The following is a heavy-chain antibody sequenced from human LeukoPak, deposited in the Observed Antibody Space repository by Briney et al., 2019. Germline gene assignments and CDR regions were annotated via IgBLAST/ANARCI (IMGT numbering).Heavy chain of an antibody. CDR2: MFYTGTT. V-gene: IGHV4-39*02. CDR3: ARDNSHYSKPFDY. J-gene: IGHJ4*02. Sequence: PSETLSLSCTVSGGSIRDNNYWAWIRQPPGKGLEWIGSMFYTGTTYYNPSLKSRVTISVDTSKNHFSLKLSSVTAADTAVYYRARDNSHYSKPFDYWGQGTLVTVSS. CDR1: GGSIRDNNY. D-gene: IGHD3-22*01.